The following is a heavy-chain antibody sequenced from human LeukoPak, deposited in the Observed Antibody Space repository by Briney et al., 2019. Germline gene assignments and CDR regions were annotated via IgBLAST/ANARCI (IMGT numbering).Heavy chain of an antibody. J-gene: IGHJ4*02. CDR3: ARDHTDSFDY. Sequence: SQTLSLTCTVSGGSISSGSYYWSWIRQPAGKGLEWIGRVYTSGSTNYNPSLKGRVTISVDTSKNQFSLKLSSVTAADTAVYYCARDHTDSFDYWGQGTLVTVSS. V-gene: IGHV4-61*02. CDR2: VYTSGST. D-gene: IGHD3-22*01. CDR1: GGSISSGSYY.